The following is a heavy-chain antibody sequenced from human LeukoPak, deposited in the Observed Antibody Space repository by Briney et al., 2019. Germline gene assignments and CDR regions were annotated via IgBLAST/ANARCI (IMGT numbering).Heavy chain of an antibody. CDR1: GFTFSSSA. J-gene: IGHJ6*02. CDR3: ARGTDTKPFWSGHWVDV. Sequence: PGRSLRLSCAASGFTFSSSAMHWVRQAPGEGLEWVAVISYDESNKYYADSVKGRFTISRDNSKNTLYLQMNSLRAEDTAVYYCARGTDTKPFWSGHWVDVWGQGTTVTVSS. CDR2: ISYDESNK. V-gene: IGHV3-30*03. D-gene: IGHD3-3*01.